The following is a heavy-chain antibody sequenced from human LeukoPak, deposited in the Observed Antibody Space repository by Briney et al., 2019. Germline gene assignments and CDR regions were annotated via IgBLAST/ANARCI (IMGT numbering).Heavy chain of an antibody. Sequence: SETLSLTCTVSGGSISSSSYYWGWIRQPPGKGLEWIGSIYYSGSIYYNPSLKSRVTISVDTSKNQFSLKLSSVTAADTAVYYCARRNRPHRMDVWGKGTTVTVSS. J-gene: IGHJ6*04. CDR2: IYYSGSI. D-gene: IGHD2/OR15-2a*01. CDR3: ARRNRPHRMDV. V-gene: IGHV4-39*01. CDR1: GGSISSSSYY.